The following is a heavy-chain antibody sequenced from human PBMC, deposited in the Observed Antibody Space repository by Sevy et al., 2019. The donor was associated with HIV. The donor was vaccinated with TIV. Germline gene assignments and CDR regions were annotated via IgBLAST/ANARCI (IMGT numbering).Heavy chain of an antibody. CDR3: AKGDSSSFVFFDY. J-gene: IGHJ4*02. Sequence: GESLKISCAASGFTFSSYAMSWVRQAPGKGLEWVSAISGSGGSTYYADSVKGRFTISRDNSKNTLYLQMNSLRAEDTAVYYCAKGDSSSFVFFDYWGQGTLVTVSS. V-gene: IGHV3-23*01. D-gene: IGHD6-13*01. CDR2: ISGSGGST. CDR1: GFTFSSYA.